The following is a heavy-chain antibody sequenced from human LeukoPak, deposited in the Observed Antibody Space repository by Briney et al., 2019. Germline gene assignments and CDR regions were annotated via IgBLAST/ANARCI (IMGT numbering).Heavy chain of an antibody. CDR3: ARVTRELLQSDY. CDR2: IYYSGST. Sequence: SETLSLTCTVSGGSISSSSYYWGWICQPPWKGLEWIGSIYYSGSTYYNPSLKSRVTISVDTSKNQFSLKLSPVTAADTAVYYCARVTRELLQSDYWGQGTLVTVSS. D-gene: IGHD1-26*01. J-gene: IGHJ4*02. CDR1: GGSISSSSYY. V-gene: IGHV4-39*07.